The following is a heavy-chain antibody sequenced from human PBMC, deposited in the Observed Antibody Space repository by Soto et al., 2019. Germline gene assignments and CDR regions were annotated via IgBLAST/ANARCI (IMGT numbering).Heavy chain of an antibody. CDR1: GYSIGSSNW. D-gene: IGHD1-26*01. J-gene: IGHJ4*02. Sequence: QVQLQESGPGLVKPSDTLSLTCAVSGYSIGSSNWWGWIRQPPGKGLEWIGYIYYSGTTYYNPSLKSRVTXSLXTSKNQFSLKLTSVTAVDTAVYYCARREIQGPIDYWGQGTLVTVSS. CDR3: ARREIQGPIDY. V-gene: IGHV4-28*01. CDR2: IYYSGTT.